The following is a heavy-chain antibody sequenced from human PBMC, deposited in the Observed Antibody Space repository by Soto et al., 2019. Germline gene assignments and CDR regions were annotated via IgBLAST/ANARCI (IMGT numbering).Heavy chain of an antibody. D-gene: IGHD1-1*01. CDR3: ALPREKLNAALFDY. CDR2: TSIRGDST. CDR1: GFTFSNYA. J-gene: IGHJ4*02. V-gene: IGHV3-23*01. Sequence: EVQMLESGGGLVQPGGSLRLSCAVSGFTFSNYAMSWVRQAPGKGLEWGSATSIRGDSTYYTDSVKGRFTISIDNSKNTLYLQMNSLRSEDTAIYYCALPREKLNAALFDYWGQGALVTVSS.